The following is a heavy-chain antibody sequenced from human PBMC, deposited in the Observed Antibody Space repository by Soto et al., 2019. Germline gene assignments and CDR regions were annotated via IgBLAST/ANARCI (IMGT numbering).Heavy chain of an antibody. CDR1: VFTFSSYW. CDR2: INSDGSST. V-gene: IGHV3-74*01. J-gene: IGHJ6*02. D-gene: IGHD6-6*01. Sequence: PWWSLRLSCSASVFTFSSYWMHWFRQAPGKGLVWVSRINSDGSSTSYADSVKGRFTISRDNAKNTLYLQMNSLGAEDTAVYYCAREYSSSAGHYYYGMDVWGQGTTVTVSS. CDR3: AREYSSSAGHYYYGMDV.